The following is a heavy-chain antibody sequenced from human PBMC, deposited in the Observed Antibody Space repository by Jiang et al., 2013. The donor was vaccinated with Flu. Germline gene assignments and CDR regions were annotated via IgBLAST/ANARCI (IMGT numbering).Heavy chain of an antibody. V-gene: IGHV1-69*01. D-gene: IGHD4-23*01. Sequence: MGGIIPIFGTANYAQKFQGRVTITADESTSTAYMELSSLRSEDTAVYYCARDRPTVVTWGYFDYWGQGTLVTVSS. CDR3: ARDRPTVVTWGYFDY. J-gene: IGHJ4*02. CDR2: IIPIFGTA.